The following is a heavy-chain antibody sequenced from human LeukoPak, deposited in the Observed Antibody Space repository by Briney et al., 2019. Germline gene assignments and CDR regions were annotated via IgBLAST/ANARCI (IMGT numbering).Heavy chain of an antibody. Sequence: PSETLSLTCTVSGGSISSSSYYWGWIRQPAGKGLEWIGRIYSSGSTDYNPSLKSRVTMSVDSSKNQFSLKLSSVTAADTAAYYCATGAYCGGDCFDAFDIWGQGTMVTISS. V-gene: IGHV4-61*02. CDR3: ATGAYCGGDCFDAFDI. J-gene: IGHJ3*02. D-gene: IGHD2-21*01. CDR2: IYSSGST. CDR1: GGSISSSSYY.